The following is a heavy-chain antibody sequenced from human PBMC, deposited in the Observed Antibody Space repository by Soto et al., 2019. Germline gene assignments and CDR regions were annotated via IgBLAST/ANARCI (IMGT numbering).Heavy chain of an antibody. CDR3: AGDSLGRFTVLGY. CDR2: IDPEDGET. Sequence: ASVKVSCKVSGYTLTELSMHWVRQAPGKGLEWMGGIDPEDGETIYAQKFQGRLTMTRDTSTSTAYMELTSLKSDDTAVFYCAGDSLGRFTVLGYWGQGTLVTVSS. J-gene: IGHJ4*02. V-gene: IGHV1-24*01. D-gene: IGHD2-21*01. CDR1: GYTLTELS.